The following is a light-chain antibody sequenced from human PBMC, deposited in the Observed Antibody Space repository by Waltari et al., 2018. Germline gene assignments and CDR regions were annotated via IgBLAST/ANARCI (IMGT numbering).Light chain of an antibody. CDR3: QAWDSSTYV. CDR2: QDT. J-gene: IGLJ1*01. V-gene: IGLV3-1*01. CDR1: KLGDTY. Sequence: SYELTQPPSVSVSPGQTASITCSGDKLGDTYAYWYQQKPGQSPVRVINQDTKRPSGIPERFSGSNSGNTATLTISGTQAMDEADYYCQAWDSSTYVFGTGTKVTVL.